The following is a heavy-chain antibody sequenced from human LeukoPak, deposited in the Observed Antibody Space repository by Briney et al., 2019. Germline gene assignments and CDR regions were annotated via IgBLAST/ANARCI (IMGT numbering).Heavy chain of an antibody. J-gene: IGHJ3*02. D-gene: IGHD1-1*01. CDR1: GYTFTSYY. Sequence: GASVKVSCKASGYTFTSYYMHWVRQAPGQGLEWMGIINPSGGSTSYAQKFQGRVTMTRDTSTSTVYMELSSLRSEDMAVYYCARDKEGFTGQPDAFDIWGQGTMVTVSS. CDR2: INPSGGST. V-gene: IGHV1-46*01. CDR3: ARDKEGFTGQPDAFDI.